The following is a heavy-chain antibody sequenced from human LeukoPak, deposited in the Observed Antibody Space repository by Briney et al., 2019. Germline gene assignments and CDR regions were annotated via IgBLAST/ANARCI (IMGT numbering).Heavy chain of an antibody. CDR1: GFTFSSYI. D-gene: IGHD3/OR15-3a*01. V-gene: IGHV3-23*01. J-gene: IGHJ4*02. Sequence: GGSLRLSCAASGFTFSSYIMNWVRQAPGKGREWVSAINAGGSTFHTASVRGWFTVSRANSKNTLYLQMNSLRVEDPAVYYCAKDRRDWGSSFDYWGEGTLVTVSS. CDR2: INAGGST. CDR3: AKDRRDWGSSFDY.